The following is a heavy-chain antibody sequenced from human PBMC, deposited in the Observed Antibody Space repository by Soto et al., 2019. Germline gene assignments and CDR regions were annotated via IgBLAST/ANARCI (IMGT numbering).Heavy chain of an antibody. V-gene: IGHV3-23*01. J-gene: IGHJ5*02. CDR3: ATGGDQGSLNWFDP. CDR1: GITFSNYA. CDR2: IRGSGGTT. D-gene: IGHD3-16*01. Sequence: EVQLLESGGGLVQPGGSLRLSCTASGITFSNYAMSWVRQAPGKGLEWVATIRGSGGTTYYADSVKGRSTISRANAQDTVSLEKDTLRAEDTAIYYCATGGDQGSLNWFDPWGQGTLVTVSS.